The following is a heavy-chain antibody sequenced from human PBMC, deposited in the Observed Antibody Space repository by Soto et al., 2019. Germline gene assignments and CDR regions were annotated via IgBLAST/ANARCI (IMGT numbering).Heavy chain of an antibody. D-gene: IGHD5-12*01. CDR3: ARAAIVSTMGGWLDP. J-gene: IGHJ5*02. Sequence: EVQLVESGGGVVQAGGSLRLSCAASGFTVSGNYMAWVRQAPGKGLEWVSSIYSTNNTYYADFVKGRFTMSRDNSKTTMWLQMNSLRAEDTAVYYCARAAIVSTMGGWLDPWGQGARVIVSS. CDR1: GFTVSGNY. CDR2: IYSTNNT. V-gene: IGHV3-66*01.